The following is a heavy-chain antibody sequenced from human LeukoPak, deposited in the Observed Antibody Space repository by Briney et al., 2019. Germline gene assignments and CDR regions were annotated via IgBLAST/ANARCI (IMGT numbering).Heavy chain of an antibody. Sequence: GGSLRHSCAASGFTFSSYGMHWVRQAPGKGLEWVAVIWHDGRNKYYADSVKGRFTISRDNSKNTLYLQMSSLRAEDTAVYYCARDRGSNDPIDYWGQGTLVTVSS. V-gene: IGHV3-33*01. CDR1: GFTFSSYG. CDR2: IWHDGRNK. D-gene: IGHD2-15*01. J-gene: IGHJ4*02. CDR3: ARDRGSNDPIDY.